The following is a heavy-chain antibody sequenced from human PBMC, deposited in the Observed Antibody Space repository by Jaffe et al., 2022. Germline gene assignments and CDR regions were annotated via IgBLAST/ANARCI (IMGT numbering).Heavy chain of an antibody. V-gene: IGHV1-8*01. D-gene: IGHD3-16*02. CDR3: ARVRTYDYIWGSYLGY. CDR2: MNPNSGNT. J-gene: IGHJ4*02. CDR1: GYTFTSYD. Sequence: QVQLVQSGAEVKKPGASVKVSCKASGYTFTSYDISWVRQATGQGLEWMGWMNPNSGNTGYAQKFQGRVTMTRNTSISTAYMELSSLRSEDTAVYYCARVRTYDYIWGSYLGYWGQGTLVTVSS.